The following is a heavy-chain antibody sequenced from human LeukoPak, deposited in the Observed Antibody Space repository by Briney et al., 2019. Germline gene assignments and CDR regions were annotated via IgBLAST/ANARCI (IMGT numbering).Heavy chain of an antibody. CDR3: ARDSRYSGSYYYYYGMDV. D-gene: IGHD1-26*01. J-gene: IGHJ6*02. CDR1: VYTFTSYG. Sequence: ASVKVSCKASVYTFTSYGISWVRQAPGEGLEWMGWISAYNVNTNYAQKLQGRVTMTTDTSTSTAYMELRSLRYDDTAVYYCARDSRYSGSYYYYYGMDVWGQGTTVTVSS. V-gene: IGHV1-18*01. CDR2: ISAYNVNT.